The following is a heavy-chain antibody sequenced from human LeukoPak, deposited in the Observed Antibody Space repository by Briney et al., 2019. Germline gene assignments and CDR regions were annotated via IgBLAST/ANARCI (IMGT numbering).Heavy chain of an antibody. J-gene: IGHJ4*02. CDR3: AGCSGASCYYITSPLYFDY. CDR1: GGSIRSSSYY. CDR2: IYYSGST. V-gene: IGHV4-39*07. Sequence: SETLSLTCPVSGGSIRSSSYYWGWIRQPPGKGLEWIGTIYYSGSTYYNPSLKSRVTVSVDTSKNQFSLKLSSVTAADTAVYYYAGCSGASCYYITSPLYFDYWGQGTLVTVSS. D-gene: IGHD2-15*01.